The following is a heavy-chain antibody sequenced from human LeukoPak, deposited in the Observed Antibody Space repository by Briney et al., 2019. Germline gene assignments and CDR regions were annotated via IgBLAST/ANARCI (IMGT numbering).Heavy chain of an antibody. CDR1: GFTFSSYA. Sequence: GGSLRLSCAASGFTFSSYAMSWVRQAPGKGLEWVSGISWNSGSIGYADSVKGRFTISRDNAKNSLYLQMNSLRAEDTALYYCAKDIYYDSSGHGYFDYWGQGTLVTVSS. CDR2: ISWNSGSI. V-gene: IGHV3-9*01. CDR3: AKDIYYDSSGHGYFDY. J-gene: IGHJ4*02. D-gene: IGHD3-22*01.